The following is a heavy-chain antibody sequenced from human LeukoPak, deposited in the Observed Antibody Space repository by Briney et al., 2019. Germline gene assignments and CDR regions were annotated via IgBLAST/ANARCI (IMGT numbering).Heavy chain of an antibody. V-gene: IGHV1-69*13. CDR2: IIPIFGTA. Sequence: SVKDSCKASGGTFSSYAISWVGQAPGQGLEWMGGIIPIFGTANYAQKFQGRVTITADESTSTAYMELSSLRSADTAVYYCAREVGGATGFGHDYWGQGTLVTVSS. D-gene: IGHD1-26*01. CDR3: AREVGGATGFGHDY. J-gene: IGHJ4*02. CDR1: GGTFSSYA.